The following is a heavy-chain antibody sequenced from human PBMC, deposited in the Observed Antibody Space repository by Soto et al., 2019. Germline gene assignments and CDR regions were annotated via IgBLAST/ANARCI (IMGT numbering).Heavy chain of an antibody. J-gene: IGHJ4*02. V-gene: IGHV4-4*07. CDR2: IYSSEII. CDR3: ATVSYVGGTDY. CDR1: GVSISSFY. D-gene: IGHD5-18*01. Sequence: PSETLSLTCTVSGVSISSFYWSWIRQPAGKGLEWIGRIYSSEIINYNPSLKSRVTMSLDTSKNQFSLKLSSVTAADTAVYFCATVSYVGGTDYWGQGTLVTVPS.